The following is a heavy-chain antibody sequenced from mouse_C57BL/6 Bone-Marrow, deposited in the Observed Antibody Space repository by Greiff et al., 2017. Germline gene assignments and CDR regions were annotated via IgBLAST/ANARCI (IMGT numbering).Heavy chain of an antibody. D-gene: IGHD2-2*01. CDR2: ISSGGSYT. J-gene: IGHJ3*01. V-gene: IGHV5-6*01. CDR3: APGYDRFAY. CDR1: GFTFSSYG. Sequence: EVQVVESGGDLVKPGGSLKLSCAASGFTFSSYGMSWVRQTPDKRLEWVATISSGGSYTYYPDSVKGRFTISRDNAKNTLYLQMSSLKSEDTAMYYCAPGYDRFAYWGQGTLVTVSA.